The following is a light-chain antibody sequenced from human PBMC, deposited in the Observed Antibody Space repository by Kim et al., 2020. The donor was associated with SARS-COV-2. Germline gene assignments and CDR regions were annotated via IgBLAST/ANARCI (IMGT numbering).Light chain of an antibody. V-gene: IGLV3-1*01. J-gene: IGLJ1*01. CDR1: KLGDKY. Sequence: PGQTARITSSGYKLGDKYVSWNQPKPGPSPLVVNYQDNQRPSGIPERFSGSNSGNTATLTISGTQAMDEADYYCQAWDSSTHNYVFGAGTKVTVL. CDR3: QAWDSSTHNYV. CDR2: QDN.